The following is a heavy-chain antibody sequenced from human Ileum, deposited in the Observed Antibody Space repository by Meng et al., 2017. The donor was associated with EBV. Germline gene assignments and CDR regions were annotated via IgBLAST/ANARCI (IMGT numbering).Heavy chain of an antibody. CDR2: INTNTGNP. V-gene: IGHV7-4-1*02. Sequence: QVQLVPSGSELNKPGAPVRVSCKASGYTFTSYAMNWVRQAPGQGLEWMGWINTNTGNPTYAQGFTGRFVFSLDTSVSTAYLQISSLKAEDTAVYYCARETLGYCSSTSCYIGPPDYWGQGTLVTVAS. D-gene: IGHD2-2*01. CDR1: GYTFTSYA. CDR3: ARETLGYCSSTSCYIGPPDY. J-gene: IGHJ4*02.